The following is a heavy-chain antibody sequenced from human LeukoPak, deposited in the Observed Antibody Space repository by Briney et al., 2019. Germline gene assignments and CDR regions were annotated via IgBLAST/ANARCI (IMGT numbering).Heavy chain of an antibody. J-gene: IGHJ4*02. CDR1: GFTFSSYG. D-gene: IGHD6-19*01. V-gene: IGHV3-33*01. CDR2: IWYDGSNK. Sequence: GGSLRLSCAASGFTFSSYGMHWVRQAPGKGLEWVAVIWYDGSNKYYADSVKGRFTISRDNSKSTLYLQMNSLRAEDTAVYYCARDSQWLAPFDYWGQGTLVTVSS. CDR3: ARDSQWLAPFDY.